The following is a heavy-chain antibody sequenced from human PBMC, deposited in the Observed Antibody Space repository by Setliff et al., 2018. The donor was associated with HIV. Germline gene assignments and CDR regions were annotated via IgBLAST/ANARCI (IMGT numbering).Heavy chain of an antibody. D-gene: IGHD2-15*01. J-gene: IGHJ6*03. CDR1: GSTFNSYA. Sequence: SVKVSCKASGSTFNSYAFTWVRQAPGQGLEWMGDFLAVLRKPTYAQKFQGRLTIIADESTSTAYMELSDLRSEDTAVYYCASPRSAGTYQGAFYYFLDVWGRGTTVTVSS. CDR2: FLAVLRKP. CDR3: ASPRSAGTYQGAFYYFLDV. V-gene: IGHV1-69*13.